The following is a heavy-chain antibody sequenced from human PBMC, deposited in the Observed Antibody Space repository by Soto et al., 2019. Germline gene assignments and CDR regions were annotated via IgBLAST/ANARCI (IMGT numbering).Heavy chain of an antibody. CDR2: IIPIFGTA. D-gene: IGHD3-22*01. CDR3: ARMVYAPWYYDSSGYYYYFDY. Sequence: SVKVSRKASGGTFSSYAISWVRQAPGQGLEWMGGIIPIFGTANYAQKFQGRVTITADKSTSTAYMELSSLRSEDTAVYYCARMVYAPWYYDSSGYYYYFDYWGQGT. J-gene: IGHJ4*02. CDR1: GGTFSSYA. V-gene: IGHV1-69*06.